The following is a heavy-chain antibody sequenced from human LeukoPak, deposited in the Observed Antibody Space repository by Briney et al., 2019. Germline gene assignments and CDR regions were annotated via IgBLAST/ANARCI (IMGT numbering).Heavy chain of an antibody. V-gene: IGHV4-59*01. CDR2: VYYRGDT. CDR1: DGSISGYY. CDR3: ARWRTDWGFDY. Sequence: SETLSLTCTVSDGSISGYYWSWIRQPPGQGLEFIGSVYYRGDTNYNPSLQSRATVSLDTSKSQFSLTLSSVTAADPAVYFCARWRTDWGFDYWGQGALVTVSS. D-gene: IGHD7-27*01. J-gene: IGHJ4*02.